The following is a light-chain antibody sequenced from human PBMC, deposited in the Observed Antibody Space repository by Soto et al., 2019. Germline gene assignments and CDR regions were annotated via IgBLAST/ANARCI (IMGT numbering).Light chain of an antibody. CDR3: QQLNNYPPWT. CDR1: QGISSY. CDR2: AAS. V-gene: IGKV1-8*01. Sequence: AIRMTQSPSSLSASTGDRVTITCRASQGISSYLAWYHQKPGKAPKLLIYAASTLQSGVPSRFSGSGSGTEFTLTISSLQPEDFATYYCQQLNNYPPWTFGQGTKVDIK. J-gene: IGKJ1*01.